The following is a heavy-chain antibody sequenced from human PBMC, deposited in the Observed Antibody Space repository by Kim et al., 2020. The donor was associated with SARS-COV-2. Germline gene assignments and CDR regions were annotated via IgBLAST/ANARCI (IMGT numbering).Heavy chain of an antibody. Sequence: SETLSLTCAVYGGSFSGYYWSWIRQPPGKGLEWIGEINHSGSTNYNPSLKSRVTISVDTSKNQFSLKLSSVTAADTAVYYCARGRRIYDILTGYYKGYYYYGMGVWGQGTTVTVSS. CDR1: GGSFSGYY. D-gene: IGHD3-9*01. J-gene: IGHJ6*02. V-gene: IGHV4-34*01. CDR2: INHSGST. CDR3: ARGRRIYDILTGYYKGYYYYGMGV.